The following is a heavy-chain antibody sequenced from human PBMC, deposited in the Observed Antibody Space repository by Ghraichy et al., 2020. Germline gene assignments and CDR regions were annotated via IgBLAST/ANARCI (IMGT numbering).Heavy chain of an antibody. Sequence: GESLNISCTASGFTFSSYWMSWVRQAPGKGLEWVANIKKDGSEKHYVDSVKGRFTISRDNAKNSLYLQMNSLRAEDTAVYYCARDLAYDFWSGYYSRAIGKDYYYYMDVWGKGTTVTVSS. J-gene: IGHJ6*03. D-gene: IGHD3-3*01. CDR2: IKKDGSEK. CDR3: ARDLAYDFWSGYYSRAIGKDYYYYMDV. V-gene: IGHV3-7*01. CDR1: GFTFSSYW.